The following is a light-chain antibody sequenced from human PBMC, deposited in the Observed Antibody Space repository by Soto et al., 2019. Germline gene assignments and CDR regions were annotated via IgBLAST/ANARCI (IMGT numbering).Light chain of an antibody. Sequence: AIRMTQSPSSFSASTGDRVTITCRASQGISSYLAWYQQKPGKAPKLLIYAAATLQRGAPSRFSASGSGTDFTLTISRRQSEDFATYYCQQHLSYPYTFGQGTKLEI. J-gene: IGKJ2*01. V-gene: IGKV1-8*01. CDR2: AAA. CDR1: QGISSY. CDR3: QQHLSYPYT.